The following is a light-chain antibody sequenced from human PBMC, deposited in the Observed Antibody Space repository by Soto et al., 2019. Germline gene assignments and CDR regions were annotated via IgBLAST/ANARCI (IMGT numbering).Light chain of an antibody. J-gene: IGKJ2*01. CDR1: SSSKW. Sequence: DIQMTQSPSTLAASVGDRVTRTCRSSSKWLAWYQKKPGKARKILIYDVSNLERGVPPMFSRSTPGAESTLSITGLQPDHIGTYYCHHNPYFPVGQGTKVDSK. CDR3: HHNPYFP. V-gene: IGKV1-5*01. CDR2: DVS.